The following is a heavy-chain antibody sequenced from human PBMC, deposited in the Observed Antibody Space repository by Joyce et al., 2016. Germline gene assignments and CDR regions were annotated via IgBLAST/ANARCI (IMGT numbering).Heavy chain of an antibody. V-gene: IGHV3-21*01. CDR3: ARSSYTNGIFDY. CDR1: GFTFSRYS. J-gene: IGHJ4*02. Sequence: EVQLVESGGGLVKPGGSLRLSCAASGFTFSRYSMSWVRQGPGKGLEWVSSLSSSSSYIKYTDSVKGRFTISRDNAKNSLYLQMNSLRVEDTAVYYCARSSYTNGIFDYWGQGTLVTVSS. CDR2: LSSSSSYI. D-gene: IGHD2-8*01.